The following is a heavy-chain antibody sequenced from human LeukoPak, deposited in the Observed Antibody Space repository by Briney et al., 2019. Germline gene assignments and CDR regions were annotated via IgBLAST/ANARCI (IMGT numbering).Heavy chain of an antibody. V-gene: IGHV4-34*01. D-gene: IGHD2-2*01. CDR3: ARGEYCSSTSCYLHYYYYGMDV. CDR2: INHRGST. Sequence: PSETLSLTCAVYGGSFSGYYWSWIRQPPGKGLEWIGEINHRGSTNYNPSLKSRVTISVDTSKNQFSLKLSSVTAADTAVYYCARGEYCSSTSCYLHYYYYGMDVWGQGTTVTVSS. CDR1: GGSFSGYY. J-gene: IGHJ6*02.